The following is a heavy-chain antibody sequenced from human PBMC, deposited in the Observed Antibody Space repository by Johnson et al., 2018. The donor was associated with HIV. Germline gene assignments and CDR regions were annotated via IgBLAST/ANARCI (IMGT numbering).Heavy chain of an antibody. D-gene: IGHD5-12*01. J-gene: IGHJ3*02. V-gene: IGHV3-13*01. CDR3: ARGGYDAFDI. CDR2: FASAGDT. CDR1: RFTFSSYD. Sequence: VKLVESGGGLVQPGGSLRLSCAASRFTFSSYDMHWVRQATGKGLEWVSAFASAGDTYYPASVKGRFTITRENAKNSLYLQMNSLRAGDTDVYYCARGGYDAFDIWGQGTMVTVSS.